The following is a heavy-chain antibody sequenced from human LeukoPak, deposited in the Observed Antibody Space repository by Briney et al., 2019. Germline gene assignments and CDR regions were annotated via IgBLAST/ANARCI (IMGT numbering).Heavy chain of an antibody. Sequence: GASVKVSYKASGYTFTSYDINWVRQATGQGLEWMGWMNPNSGNTGYAQKFQGRVTMTRNTSISTAYMELSSLRSEDTAVYYCARGFLARRYIVVVPAANYWFDPWGQGTLVTVSS. CDR1: GYTFTSYD. D-gene: IGHD2-2*01. V-gene: IGHV1-8*01. CDR3: ARGFLARRYIVVVPAANYWFDP. CDR2: MNPNSGNT. J-gene: IGHJ5*02.